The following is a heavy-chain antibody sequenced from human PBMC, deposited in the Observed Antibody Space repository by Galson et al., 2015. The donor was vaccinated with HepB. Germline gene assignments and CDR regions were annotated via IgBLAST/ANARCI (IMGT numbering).Heavy chain of an antibody. CDR1: GYTFTGYY. CDR2: INPNSGGT. J-gene: IGHJ4*02. Sequence: SCKASGYTFTGYYMHWVRQAPGQGLEWMGWINPNSGGTNYAQKFQGWVTMTRDTSISTAYMELSRLRSDDTAVYYCARTIAAAGTFEFDYWGQGTLVTVSS. V-gene: IGHV1-2*04. D-gene: IGHD6-13*01. CDR3: ARTIAAAGTFEFDY.